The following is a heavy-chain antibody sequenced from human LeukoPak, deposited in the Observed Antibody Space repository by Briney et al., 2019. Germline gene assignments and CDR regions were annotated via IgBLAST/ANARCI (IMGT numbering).Heavy chain of an antibody. D-gene: IGHD3-10*01. CDR3: ARGGYYGSGNDFRFDP. Sequence: PSETLSLTCTVSGGSISTYYWSWIRQPPGKGLEWIGYIYYSGSTDYKPSLKSRVTISVDTSKNQFSLKLSSVTAADTAVYYCARGGYYGSGNDFRFDPWGQGTLVTVSS. CDR1: GGSISTYY. CDR2: IYYSGST. V-gene: IGHV4-59*01. J-gene: IGHJ5*02.